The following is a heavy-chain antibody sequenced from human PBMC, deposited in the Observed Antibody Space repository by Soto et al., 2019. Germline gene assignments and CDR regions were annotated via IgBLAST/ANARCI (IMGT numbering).Heavy chain of an antibody. CDR2: IKQDASEK. CDR1: GFTFSSYW. Sequence: GGSPRLCCAASGFTFSSYWMSWVRQAPGKGLEWVANIKQDASEKHYVDSVKGRFTISRDNAENSLYLQMDSLRAADTAVYYCARDRSLASWGQGTLVTVSS. CDR3: ARDRSLAS. J-gene: IGHJ5*02. V-gene: IGHV3-7*01.